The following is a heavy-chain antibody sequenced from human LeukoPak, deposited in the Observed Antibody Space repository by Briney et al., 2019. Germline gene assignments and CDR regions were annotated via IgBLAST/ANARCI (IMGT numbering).Heavy chain of an antibody. V-gene: IGHV4-4*07. CDR3: ARLITGTTTAFDI. Sequence: SETLSLTCSVSGGSISGYYWTWIRQPAGKGLEWIGRVYTSGSTHYNPSLKHRLSMSVDTSKNQFSLKPSSVTAADTAVYYCARLITGTTTAFDIWGQGTMVTVSS. D-gene: IGHD1-7*01. J-gene: IGHJ3*02. CDR1: GGSISGYY. CDR2: VYTSGST.